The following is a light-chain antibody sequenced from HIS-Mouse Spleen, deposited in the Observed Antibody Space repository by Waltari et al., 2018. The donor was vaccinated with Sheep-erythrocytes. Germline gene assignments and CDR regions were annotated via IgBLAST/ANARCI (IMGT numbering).Light chain of an antibody. CDR1: QGISSY. Sequence: AIRMTQSPSSRSASTGDRVTITCLASQGISSYLAWYQQKPEKAPKLLIYAASTVQSGVPSRLRGSGSGTDFTLTISCLQSEDFATYYCQQYYSYPYTFGQGTKLEIK. J-gene: IGKJ2*01. CDR3: QQYYSYPYT. CDR2: AAS. V-gene: IGKV1-8*01.